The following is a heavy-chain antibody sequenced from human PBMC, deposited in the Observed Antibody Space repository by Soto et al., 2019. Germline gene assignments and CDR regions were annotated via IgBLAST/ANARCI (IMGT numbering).Heavy chain of an antibody. CDR1: GFTFSSYA. CDR2: ISGSGGST. Sequence: GGSLRLSCSASGFTFSSYAMSWVRQAPGKGLEWVSAISGSGGSTYYADSVKGRFTISRDNSKNTLYLQMNSLRAEDTAVYYCARRTIFGVAPDDWGQGTRVTVSS. J-gene: IGHJ4*02. D-gene: IGHD3-3*01. CDR3: ARRTIFGVAPDD. V-gene: IGHV3-23*01.